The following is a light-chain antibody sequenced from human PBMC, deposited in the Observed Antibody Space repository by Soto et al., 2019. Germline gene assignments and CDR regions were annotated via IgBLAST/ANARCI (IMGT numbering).Light chain of an antibody. CDR2: EDN. J-gene: IGLJ3*02. CDR1: SGSIASNY. CDR3: QSYDSSNQV. Sequence: NFMLTQPHSVSESPGKTATISYTRSSGSIASNYVQWYQQRPGSSPTTVIYEDNQRPSGVPDRFSGSIDSSSNSASLTISGLKTEDEADYYCQSYDSSNQVFGGGTKVTVL. V-gene: IGLV6-57*01.